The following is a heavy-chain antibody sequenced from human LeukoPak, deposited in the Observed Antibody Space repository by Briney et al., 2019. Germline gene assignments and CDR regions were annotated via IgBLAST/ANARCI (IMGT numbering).Heavy chain of an antibody. CDR2: ISAYNGNT. V-gene: IGHV1-18*04. Sequence: ASVKVSCKASGYTFTSYGISWVRRAPGQGLEWMGWISAYNGNTNYAQKLQGRVTMTTDTSTSTAYMELRSLRSDDTAVYYCARDIVVVVAARFDYWGQGTLVTVSS. CDR1: GYTFTSYG. J-gene: IGHJ4*02. CDR3: ARDIVVVVAARFDY. D-gene: IGHD2-15*01.